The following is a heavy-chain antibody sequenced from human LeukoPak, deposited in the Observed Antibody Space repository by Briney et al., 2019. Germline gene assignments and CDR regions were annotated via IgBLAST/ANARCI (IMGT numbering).Heavy chain of an antibody. Sequence: PGGSLRLSCAASGFTFSSYWMHWVRHTPGKGLVWVSRIKGDGSSTSYADSVKGRFTISRDNAKNTLYLQMNSLRAEDTAVYYCAKDPGYSSSWYYFDYWGQGTLVTVSS. CDR3: AKDPGYSSSWYYFDY. D-gene: IGHD6-13*01. J-gene: IGHJ4*02. CDR2: IKGDGSST. CDR1: GFTFSSYW. V-gene: IGHV3-74*01.